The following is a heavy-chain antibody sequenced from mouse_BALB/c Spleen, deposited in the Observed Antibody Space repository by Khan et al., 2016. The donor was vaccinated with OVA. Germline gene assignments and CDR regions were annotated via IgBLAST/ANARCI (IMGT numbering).Heavy chain of an antibody. J-gene: IGHJ3*01. CDR3: ARAGYGGLAY. V-gene: IGHV1-81*01. D-gene: IGHD3-2*02. CDR2: IYPGSGYT. Sequence: QVQLQQSGPELVKPGASVRMSCNASGYTFTDFLISWVKQRAGQGLEWIGEIYPGSGYTYYNEKFKGKATLTSDRSSNTAYMELSSLTSADSAVYCCARAGYGGLAYGGQGTLVTVSA. CDR1: GYTFTDFL.